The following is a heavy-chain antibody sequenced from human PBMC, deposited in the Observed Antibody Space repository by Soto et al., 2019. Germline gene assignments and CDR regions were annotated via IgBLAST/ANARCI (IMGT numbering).Heavy chain of an antibody. Sequence: EVQLVESGGGLVQPGGSLRLSCAASGFTFSRYWMTWVRQAPGKGLEWVANIKQDGSDTYYVDSVKGRFTISRDNAENSLYPQMNSLRTEDTAVYYCARDPVCSGGSCYDYWGQGTLVPVTP. CDR2: IKQDGSDT. V-gene: IGHV3-7*01. J-gene: IGHJ4*02. CDR3: ARDPVCSGGSCYDY. D-gene: IGHD2-15*01. CDR1: GFTFSRYW.